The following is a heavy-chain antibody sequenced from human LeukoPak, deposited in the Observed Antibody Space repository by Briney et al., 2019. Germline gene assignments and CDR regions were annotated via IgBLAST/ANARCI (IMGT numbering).Heavy chain of an antibody. V-gene: IGHV4-59*01. Sequence: SETLSLTCTVSGGSISSYYWSWIRQPPGKGLEYIGYIYYSGYTNYNPSLKSRVTISVYTSKNQFSLQLSSVTAADTAVYYCARDSSSWDRDDDYWGQGTLVTVSS. CDR1: GGSISSYY. J-gene: IGHJ4*02. D-gene: IGHD6-13*01. CDR2: IYYSGYT. CDR3: ARDSSSWDRDDDY.